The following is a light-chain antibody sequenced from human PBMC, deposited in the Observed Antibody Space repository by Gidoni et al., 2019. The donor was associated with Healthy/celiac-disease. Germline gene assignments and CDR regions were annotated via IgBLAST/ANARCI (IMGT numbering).Light chain of an antibody. CDR3: HQRSNWPLFT. V-gene: IGKV3-11*01. J-gene: IGKJ3*01. Sequence: EIVLTQSPATLSLSPGERATLPCRASQSVSSYLAWYQQKPGQAPRLLIYDASNRATGIPARFSGSGSGTDFTLTISSREPEDFAVYYCHQRSNWPLFTFGPGTKVDIK. CDR2: DAS. CDR1: QSVSSY.